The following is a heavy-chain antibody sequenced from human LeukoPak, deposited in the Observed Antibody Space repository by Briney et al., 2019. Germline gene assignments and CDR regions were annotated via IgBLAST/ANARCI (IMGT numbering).Heavy chain of an antibody. CDR3: ARGREGYSYEFDY. V-gene: IGHV3-7*01. D-gene: IGHD5-18*01. J-gene: IGHJ4*02. Sequence: PGGSLRLSCAASGFTFSSYSMNWVRQAPGKGLEWVANIKYDASEKHYVDSVKGRFTISRDNAKNSLYLQMNSLRAEDTAVYYCARGREGYSYEFDYWGQGTLVTVSS. CDR2: IKYDASEK. CDR1: GFTFSSYS.